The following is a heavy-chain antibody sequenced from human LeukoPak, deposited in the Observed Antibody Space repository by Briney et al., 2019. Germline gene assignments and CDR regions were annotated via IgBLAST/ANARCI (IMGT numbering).Heavy chain of an antibody. CDR2: IRSKAYGGTT. D-gene: IGHD1-26*01. V-gene: IGHV3-49*04. CDR1: GFTFGDYA. CDR3: TRDTREAFDI. J-gene: IGHJ3*02. Sequence: PGRSLGLSCTASGFTFGDYAMSWVRQAPGKGLEWVGFIRSKAYGGTTEYAASVKGRFTISRDDSKSIAYLQMNSLKTEDTAVYYCTRDTREAFDIWGQGTMVTVSS.